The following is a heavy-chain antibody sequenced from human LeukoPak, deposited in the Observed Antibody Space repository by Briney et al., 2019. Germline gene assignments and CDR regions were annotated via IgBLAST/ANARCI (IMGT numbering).Heavy chain of an antibody. Sequence: SETLSLTCTVSGGSISSYYWSWIRQTPGEGLEWIGYIYYSGSTNYNPSLKSRVTISVDTSKNQFSLKLSSVTAADTAVYFCARHGASGSYLYYFDYWGQGTLVTVSS. D-gene: IGHD1-26*01. CDR3: ARHGASGSYLYYFDY. V-gene: IGHV4-59*08. CDR1: GGSISSYY. CDR2: IYYSGST. J-gene: IGHJ4*02.